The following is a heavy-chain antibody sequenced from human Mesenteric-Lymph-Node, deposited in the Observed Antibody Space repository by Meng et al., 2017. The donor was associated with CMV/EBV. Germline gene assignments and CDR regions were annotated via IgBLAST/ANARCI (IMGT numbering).Heavy chain of an antibody. V-gene: IGHV4-59*12. D-gene: IGHD5-18*01. CDR2: IYYSGIT. J-gene: IGHJ6*02. Sequence: SETLSLTCTVSGGSISSYYWSWIRQPPGKGLEWIGFIYYSGITNYNPSLKSRVTISVDTSKNQFSLKLSSVTAADTAVYYCAREGDTAMVYYYYYGMDVWGQGTTVTVSS. CDR3: AREGDTAMVYYYYYGMDV. CDR1: GGSISSYY.